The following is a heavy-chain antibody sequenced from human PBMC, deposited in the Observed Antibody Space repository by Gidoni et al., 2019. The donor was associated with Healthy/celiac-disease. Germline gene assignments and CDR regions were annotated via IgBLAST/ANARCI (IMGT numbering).Heavy chain of an antibody. CDR3: ASGLYDFLSYYGMDV. V-gene: IGHV4-39*07. CDR2: IYYSGST. CDR1: GGSIRSSSYY. Sequence: QLQLQESGPGLVKPSETLSLTCTVSGGSIRSSSYYWGWIRQPPGKGLEWIGSIYYSGSTYYNPSLKSRVTISVDTSKNQFSLKLSSVTAADTAVYYCASGLYDFLSYYGMDVWGQGTTVTVSS. J-gene: IGHJ6*02. D-gene: IGHD3-3*01.